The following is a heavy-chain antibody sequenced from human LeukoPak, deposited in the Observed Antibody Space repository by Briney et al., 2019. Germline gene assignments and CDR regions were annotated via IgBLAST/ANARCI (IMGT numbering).Heavy chain of an antibody. Sequence: GGSLRLSCAASGFTFSSYSMNWVRQAPGKGLEWVANIKRDGSEKNYVDSVRGRFTVSRDNRENSLYLHLNSLGVEDTAVYYCARGSVVDESGSYYRWFDLWGQGSLATVS. V-gene: IGHV3-7*01. CDR3: ARGSVVDESGSYYRWFDL. CDR2: IKRDGSEK. J-gene: IGHJ5*01. D-gene: IGHD3-10*01. CDR1: GFTFSSYS.